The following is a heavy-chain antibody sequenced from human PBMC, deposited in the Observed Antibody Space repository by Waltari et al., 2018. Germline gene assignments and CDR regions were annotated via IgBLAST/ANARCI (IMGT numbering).Heavy chain of an antibody. V-gene: IGHV4-59*01. CDR1: GGSISSYY. CDR2: IYYSWST. D-gene: IGHD6-6*01. J-gene: IGHJ5*02. CDR3: ARAGRGIAARPEVDWFDP. Sequence: QVQLQESGPGLVKPSETLSLTCTVSGGSISSYYWRWIRPPPGTGLEWIGYIYYSWSTNYNPSLKSRVTISVDTSKNQFSLKLSSVTAADTAVYYCARAGRGIAARPEVDWFDPWGQGTLVTVSS.